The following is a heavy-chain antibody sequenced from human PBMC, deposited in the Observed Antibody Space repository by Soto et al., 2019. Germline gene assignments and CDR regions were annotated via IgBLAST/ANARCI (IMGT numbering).Heavy chain of an antibody. CDR3: ARGHIPVYGPVPDYFDS. CDR1: GGSLRGSY. J-gene: IGHJ4*02. Sequence: QVHLQQWGAGLLKPSETLSLTCGVYGGSLRGSYWSWIRQPPGKALAWLGNVTHSGSTTFNPSLKSRVSVSVDTSDNQFSLKLTSVTAADTAVYYCARGHIPVYGPVPDYFDSWGQGTLVTVSS. CDR2: VTHSGST. V-gene: IGHV4-34*02. D-gene: IGHD2-21*01.